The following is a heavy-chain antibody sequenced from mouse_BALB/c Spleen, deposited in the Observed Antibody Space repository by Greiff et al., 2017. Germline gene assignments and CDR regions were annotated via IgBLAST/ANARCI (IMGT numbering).Heavy chain of an antibody. D-gene: IGHD4-1*01. CDR3: ARDWDKGY. CDR2: INPYNGAT. J-gene: IGHJ2*01. Sequence: VQLQQSGPELVKPGASVKISCKASGYSFTGYYMHWVKQSHVKSLEWIGRINPYNGATSYNQNFKDKASLTVDKSSSTAYMELHSLTSEDSAVYYCARDWDKGYWGQGTTLTVSS. V-gene: IGHV1-31*01. CDR1: GYSFTGYY.